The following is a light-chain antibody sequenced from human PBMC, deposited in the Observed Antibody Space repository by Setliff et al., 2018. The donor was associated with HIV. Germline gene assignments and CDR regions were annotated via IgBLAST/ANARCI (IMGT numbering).Light chain of an antibody. V-gene: IGLV2-23*02. CDR2: DVS. Sequence: QSALTQPASVSGSPGQSITISCTGTSSDVGSYNLVSWYQQHPGKAPKLMIYDVSKRPSGGSNRFSGSKSGNTASLTISGLQAEDEADYYCCSYAGSGTYVFGTGTKVTVL. J-gene: IGLJ1*01. CDR3: CSYAGSGTYV. CDR1: SSDVGSYNL.